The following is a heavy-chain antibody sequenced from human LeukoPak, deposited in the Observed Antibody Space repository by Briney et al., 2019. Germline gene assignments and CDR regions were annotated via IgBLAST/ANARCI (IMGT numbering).Heavy chain of an antibody. CDR1: GFTFSGSA. V-gene: IGHV3-73*01. J-gene: IGHJ3*02. CDR2: IRSKANSYAT. CDR3: GRDLNWGAFDI. Sequence: GGSLRLSCAASGFTFSGSAMHWVRQASGKGLEWVGRIRSKANSYATAYAASVKGRFTISRDDSKNTAYLQMNSLKTEDTAVYYCGRDLNWGAFDIRGLGTLVTVSS. D-gene: IGHD7-27*01.